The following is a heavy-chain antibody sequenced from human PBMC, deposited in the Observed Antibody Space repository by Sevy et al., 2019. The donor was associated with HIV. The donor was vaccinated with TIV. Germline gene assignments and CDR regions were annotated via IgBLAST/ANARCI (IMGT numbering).Heavy chain of an antibody. CDR3: ARERTYLFDY. CDR2: IWYDGSTK. CDR1: GFTFSSYG. V-gene: IGHV3-33*08. J-gene: IGHJ4*02. Sequence: GGSLRLSCVASGFTFSSYGMHWVRQAPGKGLEWVADIWYDGSTKHYADSVRGRFTNSRDNSKNTLPLQMTGLRADDTAVYYCARERTYLFDYCGQGTLVTVSS.